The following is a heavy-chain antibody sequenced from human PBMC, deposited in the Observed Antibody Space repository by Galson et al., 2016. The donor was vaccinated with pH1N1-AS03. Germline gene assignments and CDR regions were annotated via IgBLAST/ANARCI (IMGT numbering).Heavy chain of an antibody. D-gene: IGHD1-26*01. CDR2: IYISGTT. V-gene: IGHV3-53*01. Sequence: SLRLSCAASGFTVSSNYMSWVRQAPGKGLEWVSDIYISGTTYYADSVKGRFTISRDNSKNTLYPQMNSLRAEDTAVYYCTRERVVVGGGWYCGIDAWGQGTTVTVSS. CDR1: GFTVSSNY. CDR3: TRERVVVGGGWYCGIDA. J-gene: IGHJ6*02.